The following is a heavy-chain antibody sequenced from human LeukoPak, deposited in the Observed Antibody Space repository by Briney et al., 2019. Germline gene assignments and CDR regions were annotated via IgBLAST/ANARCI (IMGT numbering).Heavy chain of an antibody. CDR2: ISSSSSTI. V-gene: IGHV3-48*01. J-gene: IGHJ4*02. D-gene: IGHD4-23*01. Sequence: GGSLRLSCAASGFTFSRYAMTWVRQAPGKGLEWVSYISSSSSTIYYADSVKGRFTISKDNAKNSLYLQMNSLRAEDTAVYYCARVSYGGPPDYWGQGTLVTVSS. CDR1: GFTFSRYA. CDR3: ARVSYGGPPDY.